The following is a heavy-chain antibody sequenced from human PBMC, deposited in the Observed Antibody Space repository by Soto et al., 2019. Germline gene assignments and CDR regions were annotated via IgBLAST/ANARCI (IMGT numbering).Heavy chain of an antibody. CDR1: GFTFSSYA. D-gene: IGHD6-13*01. Sequence: GGSLRLSCAASGFTFSSYAMSWVRQAPGKGLEWVSSISDSGSNTYYADSVKGRFSISRDNSKNTLYLQMNSLRAEDTAIYYCAKLVTAAGTDSWGQGILVTVSS. CDR2: ISDSGSNT. J-gene: IGHJ4*02. CDR3: AKLVTAAGTDS. V-gene: IGHV3-23*01.